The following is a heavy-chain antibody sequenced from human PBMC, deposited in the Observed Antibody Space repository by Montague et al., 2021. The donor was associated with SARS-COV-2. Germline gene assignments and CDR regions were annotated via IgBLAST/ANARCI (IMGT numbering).Heavy chain of an antibody. CDR2: TYYRSRWFY. V-gene: IGHV6-1*01. CDR1: GDSVSVDTVS. J-gene: IGHJ3*02. D-gene: IGHD3-16*01. CDR3: ARGDGLGPYTGYAFGI. Sequence: CAISGDSVSVDTVSLNWIRQSPSRVLEWLGRTYYRSRWFYHYEVXMKXRKIIKADTSKNQFSLQLDSVTPEDTAVYYCARGDGLGPYTGYAFGIWGQETLVTVSS.